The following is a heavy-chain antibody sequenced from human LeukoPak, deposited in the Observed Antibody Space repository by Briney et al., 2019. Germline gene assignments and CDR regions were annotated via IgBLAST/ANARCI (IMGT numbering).Heavy chain of an antibody. V-gene: IGHV3-23*01. J-gene: IGHJ4*02. D-gene: IGHD1/OR15-1a*01. CDR2: ISGSGGTT. Sequence: PGGSLRLSCAASGFTFPNFVMNWVRQAPGKGLEWVSSISGSGGTTFYADTVKGRFTISRDNSRNTLHLQMDSLRAEDTAVYFCAKDHSLIATPQQLDYWGQGTLVTVSS. CDR3: AKDHSLIATPQQLDY. CDR1: GFTFPNFV.